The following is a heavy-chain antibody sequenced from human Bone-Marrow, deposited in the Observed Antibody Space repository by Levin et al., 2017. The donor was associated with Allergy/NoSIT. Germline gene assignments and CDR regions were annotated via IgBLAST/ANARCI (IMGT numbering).Heavy chain of an antibody. CDR1: GGSIRSYY. Sequence: SETLSLTCTVSGGSIRSYYWSWIRQPAEKGLEWIGHIYSFGSTNFNPSLESRVSMSVDTSKNQVSLNLTSVTAAATAVYYCARVAYTSGWRHFDYWGQGTLVTVSS. V-gene: IGHV4-4*07. CDR3: ARVAYTSGWRHFDY. D-gene: IGHD6-19*01. CDR2: IYSFGST. J-gene: IGHJ4*02.